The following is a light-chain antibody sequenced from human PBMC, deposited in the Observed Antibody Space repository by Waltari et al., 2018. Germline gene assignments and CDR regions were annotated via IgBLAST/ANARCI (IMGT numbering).Light chain of an antibody. CDR2: YAS. CDR1: QNIGST. V-gene: IGKV3D-15*01. Sequence: ETVMMQSPATLSLSPGERATLSCRASQNIGSTLAWYQQKPGQAPRLLIYYASIRATGIPDRISGSGSGTEFTLTISSLDPEDVGVYYCQKYNDWPLTFCPGTKLDIK. J-gene: IGKJ3*01. CDR3: QKYNDWPLT.